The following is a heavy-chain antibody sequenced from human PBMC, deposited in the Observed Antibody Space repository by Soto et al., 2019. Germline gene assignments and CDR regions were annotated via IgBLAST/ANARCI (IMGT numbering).Heavy chain of an antibody. CDR3: ARAGRDYDILTGYYGGWFDP. J-gene: IGHJ5*02. D-gene: IGHD3-9*01. Sequence: PSETLSLTCTVSGGSISSYYWSWIRQPPGKGLEWIGYIYYSGSTNYNPSLKSRVTISVDTSKNQFSLKLSSVTAADMAVYYCARAGRDYDILTGYYGGWFDPWGQGTLVTVSS. CDR1: GGSISSYY. CDR2: IYYSGST. V-gene: IGHV4-59*01.